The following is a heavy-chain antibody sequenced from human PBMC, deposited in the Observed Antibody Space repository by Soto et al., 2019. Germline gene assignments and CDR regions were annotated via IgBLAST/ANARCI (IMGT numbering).Heavy chain of an antibody. CDR2: INHSGST. D-gene: IGHD3-22*01. CDR1: GGSFSCYY. Sequence: PSETLSLTCAVYGGSFSCYYWSWIRQPPGKGLEWIGEINHSGSTNYNPSLKSRVTISVDTSKNQFSLKLSSVTAADTAVYYCARIPYYYDSSGYYFKTNWFDPWGQGTLVTAPQ. J-gene: IGHJ5*02. V-gene: IGHV4-34*01. CDR3: ARIPYYYDSSGYYFKTNWFDP.